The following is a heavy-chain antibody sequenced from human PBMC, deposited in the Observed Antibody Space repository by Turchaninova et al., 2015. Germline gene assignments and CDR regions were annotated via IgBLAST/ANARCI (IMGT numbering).Heavy chain of an antibody. V-gene: IGHV4-59*01. D-gene: IGHD5-18*01. CDR3: ARDPQGYTYDY. CDR1: GGPISSYC. CDR2: IYYTGGT. J-gene: IGHJ4*02. Sequence: QVQLQESGPGLVKTSETLSLTGTVPGGPISSYCWSWIRQPPGKGLEWIGQIYYTGGTNYNPSLKSRVTISVDTSKNQFSLKLSSVTAADTAVYYCARDPQGYTYDYWGQGALVTVSS.